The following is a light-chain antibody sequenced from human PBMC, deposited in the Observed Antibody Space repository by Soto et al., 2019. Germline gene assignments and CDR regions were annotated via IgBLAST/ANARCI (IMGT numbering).Light chain of an antibody. CDR1: QSVTSSY. J-gene: IGKJ1*01. V-gene: IGKV3-20*01. CDR2: GAS. CDR3: QQYSSSPWT. Sequence: EIVLTQSPGTLSLSPGERATLSCRASQSVTSSYLAWDQLKPGQAPRLVIYGASSRATGIPDRFSGSGSGTDFTLTISRLEPEDFAVYSCQQYSSSPWTFGQGTKVEIK.